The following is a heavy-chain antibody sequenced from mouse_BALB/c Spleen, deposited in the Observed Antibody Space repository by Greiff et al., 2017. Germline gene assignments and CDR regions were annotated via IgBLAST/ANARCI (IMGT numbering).Heavy chain of an antibody. D-gene: IGHD2-4*01. J-gene: IGHJ3*01. CDR1: GFNIKDTY. Sequence: EVQLQQSGAELVQPGASVKLSCTASGFNIKDTYMHWVKQRPEQGLEWIGRIDPANGNTKYDPKFQGKATITADTSSNTAYLQLSSLTSEDTAVYYCAKAMMTAWFAYWGQGTLVTVSA. V-gene: IGHV14-3*02. CDR2: IDPANGNT. CDR3: AKAMMTAWFAY.